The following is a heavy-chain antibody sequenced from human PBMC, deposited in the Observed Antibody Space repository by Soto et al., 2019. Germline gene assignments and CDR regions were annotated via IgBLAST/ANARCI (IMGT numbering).Heavy chain of an antibody. J-gene: IGHJ4*02. CDR1: GGSISNSYYY. Sequence: QLQLQESGPGLVKPSETLSLTCTVSGGSISNSYYYWGWIRQPPGKGLEWIGSIDYRGSTYYNPSLKSRITISVDTSKNQFSLKLNSVTAADTAVYYCARNSGYFDYWGQGTLVTVSS. V-gene: IGHV4-39*01. D-gene: IGHD3-22*01. CDR2: IDYRGST. CDR3: ARNSGYFDY.